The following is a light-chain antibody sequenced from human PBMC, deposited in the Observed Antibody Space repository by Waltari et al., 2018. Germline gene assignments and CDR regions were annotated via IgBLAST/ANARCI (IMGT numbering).Light chain of an antibody. V-gene: IGKV2-28*01. CDR2: LGS. Sequence: DVVMTQSPLSLPVTPGEPAPISCRSSHSLMYSNGYNYVNWYLQRPGQSPQLLIYLGSNRASGVPGRFSGSGSGTDFTLKISRVEAEDVGVYYCMQGLHFPLTFGPGTKVDIK. CDR3: MQGLHFPLT. CDR1: HSLMYSNGYNY. J-gene: IGKJ3*01.